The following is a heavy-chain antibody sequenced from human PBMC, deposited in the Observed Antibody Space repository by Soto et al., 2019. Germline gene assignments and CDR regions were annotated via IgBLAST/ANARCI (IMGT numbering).Heavy chain of an antibody. CDR1: GGSVNNANYF. Sequence: QVRLEASGPGLVKPSETLSLICSVSGGSVNNANYFWNWIRHHPENGLEWIGYIYYRGSTRYNPSFKTRANLSIDTSKNQFSLRLNSVTVVDTAVYFCARDADYGGSRGGMDVWGRGPTVTVSS. CDR2: IYYRGST. V-gene: IGHV4-31*03. D-gene: IGHD4-17*01. CDR3: ARDADYGGSRGGMDV. J-gene: IGHJ6*02.